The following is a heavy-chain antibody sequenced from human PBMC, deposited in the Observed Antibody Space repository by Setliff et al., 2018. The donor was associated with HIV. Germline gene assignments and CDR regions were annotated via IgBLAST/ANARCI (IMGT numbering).Heavy chain of an antibody. Sequence: SETLSLTCAVYGGSFSGYYWSWIRQPPGKGLEWIGEINHSGSTNYNPSLKSRVTILGDTSKNQFSLKLTSVTAADTALYYCARYRRFADYIDVWGKGTTVTVSS. D-gene: IGHD1-26*01. CDR2: INHSGST. J-gene: IGHJ6*03. CDR1: GGSFSGYY. V-gene: IGHV4-34*01. CDR3: ARYRRFADYIDV.